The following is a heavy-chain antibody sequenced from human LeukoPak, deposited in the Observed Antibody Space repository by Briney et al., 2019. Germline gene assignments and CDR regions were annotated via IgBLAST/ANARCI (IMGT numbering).Heavy chain of an antibody. Sequence: PGGSLRLSCAASGFTFSSYFMNWVRQAPGKGLEWVSSITTSSSDVYYADSVRGRFTISRDNAKNSLFLQMNGLRAEDTAVYYCARALTGIPYYFDYWGQGSLVTVSS. J-gene: IGHJ4*02. D-gene: IGHD1-20*01. CDR1: GFTFSSYF. CDR3: ARALTGIPYYFDY. CDR2: ITTSSSDV. V-gene: IGHV3-21*01.